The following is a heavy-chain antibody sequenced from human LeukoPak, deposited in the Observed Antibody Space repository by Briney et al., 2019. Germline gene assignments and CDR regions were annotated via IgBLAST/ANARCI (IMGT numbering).Heavy chain of an antibody. D-gene: IGHD3-3*01. J-gene: IGHJ3*02. Sequence: PSETLSLTCAVYGGSFSGYYWSWIRQPPGKGLEWIGEINHRGSTNYNPSLKSRVTISVDTSKNQFSLKLSSVTAADTAVYYCARASEPYYDFWSGYWIPHYAFDIWGQGTMVTVSS. CDR3: ARASEPYYDFWSGYWIPHYAFDI. CDR1: GGSFSGYY. CDR2: INHRGST. V-gene: IGHV4-34*01.